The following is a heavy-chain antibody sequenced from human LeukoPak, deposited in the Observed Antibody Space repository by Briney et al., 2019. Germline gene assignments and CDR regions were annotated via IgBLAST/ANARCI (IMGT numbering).Heavy chain of an antibody. CDR1: GGSISSSSYY. CDR2: IYYSGST. V-gene: IGHV4-39*01. D-gene: IGHD3-3*01. CDR3: ARHVYDFWSGYSTSGAFDI. J-gene: IGHJ3*02. Sequence: SETLSLTCTVSGGSISSSSYYWGWIRQPPGKGLEWIGSIYYSGSTYYNPSLKSRVTISVDTSKNQFSLKLSSVTAADTAVYYCARHVYDFWSGYSTSGAFDIWAKGQWSPSPQ.